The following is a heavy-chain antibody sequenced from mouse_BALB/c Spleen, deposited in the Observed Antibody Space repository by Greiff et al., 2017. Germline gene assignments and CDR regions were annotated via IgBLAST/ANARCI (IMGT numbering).Heavy chain of an antibody. V-gene: IGHV5-12-2*01. D-gene: IGHD3-3*01. J-gene: IGHJ4*01. CDR3: ARRDSNYAMDY. CDR2: ISNGGGST. CDR1: GFTFSSYT. Sequence: EVQGVESGGGLVQPGGSLKLSCAASGFTFSSYTMSWVRQTPEKRLEWVAYISNGGGSTYYPDTVKGRFTISRDNAKNTLYLQMSSLKSEDTAMYYCARRDSNYAMDYWGQGTSVTVSS.